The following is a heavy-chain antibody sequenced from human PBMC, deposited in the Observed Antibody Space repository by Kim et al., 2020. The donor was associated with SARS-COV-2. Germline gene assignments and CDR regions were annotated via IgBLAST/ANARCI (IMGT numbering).Heavy chain of an antibody. D-gene: IGHD3-22*01. CDR3: PTDRSDTWSFDH. CDR1: GFIFSRSV. J-gene: IGHJ4*02. V-gene: IGHV3-30*03. CDR2: ISHDGIYE. Sequence: GGSLRLSCAASGFIFSRSVMHWVRQAPGKGLEWVARISHDGIYESYSDSVKGRFTISRDNSKNTLYLQMNTLESDDTAVFFCPTDRSDTWSFDHLGQGT.